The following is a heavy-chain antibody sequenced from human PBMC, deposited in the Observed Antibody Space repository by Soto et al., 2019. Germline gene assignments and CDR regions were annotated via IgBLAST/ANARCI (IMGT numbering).Heavy chain of an antibody. V-gene: IGHV3-13*01. CDR1: GFTFSSYD. CDR2: IGIAGDT. Sequence: GGSLRLSCTTSGFTFSSYDFQWVRQGPGKGLEWVSAIGIAGDTYYVDSVKGRFTISRNNAKNFLYLQMDSPRAEDTAVYYCASPPTNLDYDDDTWFDPWGQGTLVTVSS. D-gene: IGHD4-17*01. J-gene: IGHJ5*02. CDR3: ASPPTNLDYDDDTWFDP.